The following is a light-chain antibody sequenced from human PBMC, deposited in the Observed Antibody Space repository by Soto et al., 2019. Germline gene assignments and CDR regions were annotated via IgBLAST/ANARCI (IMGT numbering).Light chain of an antibody. CDR2: EVY. CDR1: SSDVGNHIY. J-gene: IGLJ3*02. Sequence: QSALTQPASVSGSPGQSITISCTGTSSDVGNHIYVSWYQQYPGKGPKLIISEVYNRPSGVSNRFSGSKSGNTASLTISGLQAEDEAEYYCASYTSTLTRVFGGGTKLTVL. V-gene: IGLV2-14*01. CDR3: ASYTSTLTRV.